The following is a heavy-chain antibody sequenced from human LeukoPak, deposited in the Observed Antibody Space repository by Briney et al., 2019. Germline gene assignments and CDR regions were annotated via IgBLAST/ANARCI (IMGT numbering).Heavy chain of an antibody. CDR2: INSDGSST. CDR1: GFTFSTYW. J-gene: IGHJ6*03. V-gene: IGHV3-74*01. Sequence: PGGSLRLSCAASGFTFSTYWIHWVRQAPGKGLVWVSRINSDGSSTSYADSVKGRFTISRDNAKNTLYLQMNSLRAEDTAVYYCARYSVWGSYFSYYYMDVWGKGTTVTISS. D-gene: IGHD3-16*01. CDR3: ARYSVWGSYFSYYYMDV.